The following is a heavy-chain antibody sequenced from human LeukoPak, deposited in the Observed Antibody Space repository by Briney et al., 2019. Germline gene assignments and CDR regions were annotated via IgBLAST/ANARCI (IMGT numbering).Heavy chain of an antibody. CDR2: INPNSGGT. Sequence: ASVKVSCKASGYTFTGYYMHWVRQAPGQGLEWMGWINPNSGGTNYAQKFQGRVTMTRDTSISTAYMELSRLRSDDTAVYYCARERPIAALTFDYWGQGTLVTVSS. J-gene: IGHJ4*02. V-gene: IGHV1-2*02. CDR3: ARERPIAALTFDY. D-gene: IGHD6-6*01. CDR1: GYTFTGYY.